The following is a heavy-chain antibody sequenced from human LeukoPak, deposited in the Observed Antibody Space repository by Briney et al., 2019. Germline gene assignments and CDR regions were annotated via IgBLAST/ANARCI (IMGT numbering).Heavy chain of an antibody. CDR3: ARDGGYPDASDI. CDR2: IYSGERM. D-gene: IGHD1-26*01. J-gene: IGHJ3*02. Sequence: GGSLRLSCSASGLTVSDNFLSWVRQAPGKGLEWVSVIYSGERMFYADSGKGRFIISRDNSKNTVYLQMNSLRAEDTAVYYCARDGGYPDASDIWGQGTMVTVSS. CDR1: GLTVSDNF. V-gene: IGHV3-53*05.